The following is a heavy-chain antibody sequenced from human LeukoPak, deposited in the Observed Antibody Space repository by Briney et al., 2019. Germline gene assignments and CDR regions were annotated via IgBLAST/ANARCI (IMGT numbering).Heavy chain of an antibody. CDR3: AKSIALFRGLIIPPFEY. CDR1: GFTFTDCV. D-gene: IGHD3-10*01. V-gene: IGHV3-23*01. Sequence: GGSLRLSCAASGFTFTDCVMSWVRQAPGKGLQWVSSISNSGSTYYADSVKGRFTISRDNSKNTVYLQMNSPRADDTAVYYCAKSIALFRGLIIPPFEYWGQGTLVTVSS. CDR2: ISNSGST. J-gene: IGHJ4*02.